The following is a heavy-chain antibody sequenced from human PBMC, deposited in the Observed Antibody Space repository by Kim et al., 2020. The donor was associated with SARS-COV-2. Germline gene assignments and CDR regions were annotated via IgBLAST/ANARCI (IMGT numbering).Heavy chain of an antibody. D-gene: IGHD4-17*01. CDR3: ARHKTTVTFDY. J-gene: IGHJ4*02. Sequence: NTTPTLRRRVTISVTTSKNQCSLQLSSVTAADTAVYYCARHKTTVTFDYWGQGTLVTVSS. V-gene: IGHV4-39*01.